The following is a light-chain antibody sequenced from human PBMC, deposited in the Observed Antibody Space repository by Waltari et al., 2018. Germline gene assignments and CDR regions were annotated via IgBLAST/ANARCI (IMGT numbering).Light chain of an antibody. Sequence: DIVMTQSQDSLAVSLGERATITCKSSQSVLFSTNNKNYLAWYQPKKGHPPKLLFYWASTRISEVPDRFSGSGSGIDFTLIISILQVVYVTVYFCQQYRSTLWTFVQCTRVEIK. CDR3: QQYRSTLWT. J-gene: IGKJ1*01. CDR1: QSVLFSTNNKNY. CDR2: WAS. V-gene: IGKV4-1*01.